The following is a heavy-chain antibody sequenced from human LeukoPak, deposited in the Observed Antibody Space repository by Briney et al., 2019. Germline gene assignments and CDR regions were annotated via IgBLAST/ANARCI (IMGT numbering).Heavy chain of an antibody. D-gene: IGHD2-2*01. CDR2: IYYSGST. J-gene: IGHJ6*02. CDR3: ARDPSSPLYYYYGMDV. CDR1: GGSISSGDYY. Sequence: SETLSLTCTVSGGSISSGDYYWSWIRQPPGKGLEWIGYIYYSGSTNYNPSLKSRVTISVDTSKNQFSLKLSSVTAADTAVYYCARDPSSPLYYYYGMDVWGQGTTVTVSS. V-gene: IGHV4-61*08.